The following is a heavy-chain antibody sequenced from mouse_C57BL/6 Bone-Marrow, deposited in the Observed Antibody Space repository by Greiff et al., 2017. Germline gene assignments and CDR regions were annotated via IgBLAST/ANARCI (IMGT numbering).Heavy chain of an antibody. D-gene: IGHD1-1*01. CDR1: GYSFTGYY. V-gene: IGHV1-42*01. CDR3: ARPYYGSSNYYAMDY. CDR2: INPSTGGT. J-gene: IGHJ4*01. Sequence: VQLQQSGPELVKPGASVKISCKASGYSFTGYYMNWVKQSPEKSLEWIGEINPSTGGTTYNQKFKAKATLTVDKSSSTAYMQLKSLPSEDSAVYYCARPYYGSSNYYAMDYWGQGTSVTVAS.